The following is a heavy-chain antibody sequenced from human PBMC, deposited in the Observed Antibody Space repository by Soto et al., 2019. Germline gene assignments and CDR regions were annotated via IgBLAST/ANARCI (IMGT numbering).Heavy chain of an antibody. J-gene: IGHJ5*02. V-gene: IGHV6-1*01. CDR2: TYYRSKWYN. CDR3: ARASRAAMVTSAWFDP. Sequence: SQTLSLTCAISGDSVSSNSAAWNWIRQSPSRGLEWLGRTYYRSKWYNDYAVSVKSRITINSDTSKNQFSLQLNSVTPEDTAVYYCARASRAAMVTSAWFDPWGQGTLVTVSS. CDR1: GDSVSSNSAA. D-gene: IGHD5-18*01.